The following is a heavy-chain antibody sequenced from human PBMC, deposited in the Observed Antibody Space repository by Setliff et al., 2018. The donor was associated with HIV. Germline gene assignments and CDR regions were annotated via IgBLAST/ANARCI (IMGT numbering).Heavy chain of an antibody. CDR2: INTHTGSP. V-gene: IGHV7-4-1*02. CDR1: GYTFINYA. Sequence: ASVKVSCKASGYTFINYAMNWVRRAPGQGLEWMGWINTHTGSPTYAQAFTGRFVFSVDTSVTTAYLQISSLKADGTAVYYCARALYGDYGGDINWLDPWGQGTLVTVSS. J-gene: IGHJ5*02. D-gene: IGHD4-17*01. CDR3: ARALYGDYGGDINWLDP.